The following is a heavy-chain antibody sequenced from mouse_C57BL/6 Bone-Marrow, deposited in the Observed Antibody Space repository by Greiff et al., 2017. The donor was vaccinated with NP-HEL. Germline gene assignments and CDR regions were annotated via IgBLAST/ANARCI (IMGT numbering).Heavy chain of an antibody. J-gene: IGHJ2*01. CDR3: TEGVYGSSYYFDY. CDR1: GFTFSNYW. Sequence: EVKVEESGGGLVQPGGSMKLSCVASGFTFSNYWMNWVRQSPEKGLECVAQIRLKSDNYATHYAESVKGRFTISRDDSKSSVYLQMNNLRAEDTGIYYCTEGVYGSSYYFDYWGQGTTLTVSS. V-gene: IGHV6-3*01. CDR2: IRLKSDNYAT. D-gene: IGHD1-1*01.